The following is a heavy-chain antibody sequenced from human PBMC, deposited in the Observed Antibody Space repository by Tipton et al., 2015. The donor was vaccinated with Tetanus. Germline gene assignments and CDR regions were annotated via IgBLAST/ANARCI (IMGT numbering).Heavy chain of an antibody. Sequence: SLRLSCAASGFTFSSYGMHWVRQAPGRGLEWVAVIWYDGSNKYYADSVKGRFTISRDNSKNTLYLQMNSLRAEDTAVYYCARGIRDGYNDYWGQGTLVTVSS. D-gene: IGHD5-24*01. J-gene: IGHJ4*02. V-gene: IGHV3-33*01. CDR3: ARGIRDGYNDY. CDR1: GFTFSSYG. CDR2: IWYDGSNK.